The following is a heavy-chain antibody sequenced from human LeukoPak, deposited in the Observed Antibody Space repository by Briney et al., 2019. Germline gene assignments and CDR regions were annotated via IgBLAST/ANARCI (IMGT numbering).Heavy chain of an antibody. Sequence: GGSLRLSCAASGFTLSSYWMHWVRQAPGKGLVWVSRINSDGSSTNYADSVKGRFTISRDNAKNSLYLQMNSLRAEDTAVYYCARDMRWELYGFFDYWGQGTLVTVSS. D-gene: IGHD1-26*01. CDR1: GFTLSSYW. CDR3: ARDMRWELYGFFDY. CDR2: INSDGSST. V-gene: IGHV3-74*01. J-gene: IGHJ4*02.